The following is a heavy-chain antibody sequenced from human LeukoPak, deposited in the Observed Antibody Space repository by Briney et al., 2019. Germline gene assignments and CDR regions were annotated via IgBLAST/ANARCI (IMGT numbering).Heavy chain of an antibody. CDR3: TRPGYGSGSHHGSDY. D-gene: IGHD3-10*01. CDR1: GFTFSGSA. V-gene: IGHV3-73*01. J-gene: IGHJ4*02. Sequence: PGGSLRLSCAASGFTFSGSAMHWVRQASGKGLEWVGRLRSKANSYATAYAASVKGRFTISRDDSKNTAYLQMNSLKTEDTAVYYCTRPGYGSGSHHGSDYWGQGTLVTVSS. CDR2: LRSKANSYAT.